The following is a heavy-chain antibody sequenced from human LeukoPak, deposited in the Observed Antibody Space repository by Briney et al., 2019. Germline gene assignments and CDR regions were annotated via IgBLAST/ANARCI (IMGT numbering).Heavy chain of an antibody. V-gene: IGHV3-74*01. D-gene: IGHD3-9*01. CDR1: GFTFSIYW. CDR3: ARDFDQPSGN. Sequence: GGSLRLSCAASGFTFSIYWMHWVRQAPGKGLVWVSRINSDGTSTGYADSVRGRFTISRDNAENTLYLQMNSLGAEDAAVYYCARDFDQPSGNWGQGTLVTVSS. J-gene: IGHJ4*02. CDR2: INSDGTST.